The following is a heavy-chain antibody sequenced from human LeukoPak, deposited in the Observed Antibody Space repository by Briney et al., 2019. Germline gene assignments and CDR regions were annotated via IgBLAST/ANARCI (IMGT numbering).Heavy chain of an antibody. CDR1: GFTFSSYS. CDR2: ISSSSSYI. V-gene: IGHV3-21*01. J-gene: IGHJ4*02. D-gene: IGHD6-19*01. Sequence: PGGSLRLSCAASGFTFSSYSMNWVRQAPGKGLEWVSSISSSSSYIYYADSVKGRFTISRDNAKNSLYLQMNSLRAEDTAVYYCARDGSRAVAGTGYWGQGTLVTVSS. CDR3: ARDGSRAVAGTGY.